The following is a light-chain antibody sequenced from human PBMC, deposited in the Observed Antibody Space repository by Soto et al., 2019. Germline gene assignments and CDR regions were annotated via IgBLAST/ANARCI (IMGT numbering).Light chain of an antibody. CDR2: LGS. J-gene: IGKJ1*01. CDR1: QSLLYSNGYNY. CDR3: MQSLQTPWT. Sequence: DIVMTQSPLSLPVTPGEPASISCRSSQSLLYSNGYNYLDWYLQKPGQSPQLLISLGSDRASGVPDRFSGSGSGTDFTLKISRVEAEDVGLYHCMQSLQTPWTFGQGTTVEIK. V-gene: IGKV2-28*01.